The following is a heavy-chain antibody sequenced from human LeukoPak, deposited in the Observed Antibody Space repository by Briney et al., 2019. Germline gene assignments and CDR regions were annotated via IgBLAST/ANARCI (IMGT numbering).Heavy chain of an antibody. V-gene: IGHV3-30*02. CDR1: GFTFSSYG. CDR3: ARAGRADGDYHYFEY. CDR2: IWYDGSNK. D-gene: IGHD4-17*01. Sequence: PGGSLRLSCAASGFTFSSYGMHWVRQAPGKGLEWVALIWYDGSNKYYTDSVKGRLTISRDNSKDTLYLQMNSLRAEDTAVYYCARAGRADGDYHYFEYWGQGTLVTVSS. J-gene: IGHJ4*02.